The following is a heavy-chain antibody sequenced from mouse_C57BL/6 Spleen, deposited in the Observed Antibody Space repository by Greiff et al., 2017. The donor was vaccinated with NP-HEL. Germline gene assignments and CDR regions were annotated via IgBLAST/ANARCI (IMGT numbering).Heavy chain of an antibody. Sequence: VKLLEPGPELVKPGASVKLSCKASGYTFTSYEMNWVKQRPGQGLEWIGGIDPSDGCTKYNEKFKGKATLTVDTSSSTAYMELHSLTSEDSAFYFCARGNYYAMDYWGQGTSVTVSS. J-gene: IGHJ4*01. V-gene: IGHV1-85*01. CDR2: IDPSDGCT. CDR3: ARGNYYAMDY. CDR1: GYTFTSYE.